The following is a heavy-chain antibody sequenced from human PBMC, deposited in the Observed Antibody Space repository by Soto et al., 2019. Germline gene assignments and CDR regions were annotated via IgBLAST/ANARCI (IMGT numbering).Heavy chain of an antibody. D-gene: IGHD2-8*01. V-gene: IGHV1-18*01. CDR3: AKNGQPPYYYYGLDV. J-gene: IGHJ6*02. Sequence: ASVKVSCKASGYTFTRYGISWVRQAPGQGLEWMGWISGYSGDTNYAQKFQGRVSMTLDTSTGTAYVELRSLTSDDTAIYYCAKNGQPPYYYYGLDVWGQGTKVTVSS. CDR2: ISGYSGDT. CDR1: GYTFTRYG.